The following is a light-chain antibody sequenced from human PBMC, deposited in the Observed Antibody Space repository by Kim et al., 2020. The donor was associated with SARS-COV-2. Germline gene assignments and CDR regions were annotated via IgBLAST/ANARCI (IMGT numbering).Light chain of an antibody. CDR2: QHK. J-gene: IGLJ2*01. V-gene: IGLV3-1*01. CDR1: NLGDKY. CDR3: QAWDSSTVA. Sequence: SYELTQPPSVSVSPGQTASTICSGANLGDKYACWYQQKPGQSPVLVIYQHKKRPSGMPDRFSGSSSGNTATLTISGTQAMDAGDYYCQAWDSSTVAFGGG.